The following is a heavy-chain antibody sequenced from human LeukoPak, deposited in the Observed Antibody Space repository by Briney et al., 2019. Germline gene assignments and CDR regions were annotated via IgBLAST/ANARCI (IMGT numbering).Heavy chain of an antibody. CDR1: GGTFSSYA. CDR2: IIPIFGTA. Sequence: ASVKVSCKASGGTFSSYAISWVRQAPGQGLEWVGGIIPIFGTANYAQKFQGRVTITADESTSTAYMELSSLRSEDTAVYYCARGCSGGSCYYYYYMDVWGKGTTVTISS. D-gene: IGHD2-15*01. V-gene: IGHV1-69*13. J-gene: IGHJ6*03. CDR3: ARGCSGGSCYYYYYMDV.